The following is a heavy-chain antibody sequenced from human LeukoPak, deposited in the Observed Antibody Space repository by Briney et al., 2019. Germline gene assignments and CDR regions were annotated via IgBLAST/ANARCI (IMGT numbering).Heavy chain of an antibody. CDR2: INWNGGST. J-gene: IGHJ3*02. CDR1: GFTFDDYG. Sequence: PGGSLRLSCAASGFTFDDYGMSWVRQAPGKGLEWVSGINWNGGSTGYADSVKGRFTISRDNAKNSLYLQMNSLRAEDTAVYYCAKDQGDTVTTRGFGFDIWGQGTMVTVSS. D-gene: IGHD4-17*01. V-gene: IGHV3-20*04. CDR3: AKDQGDTVTTRGFGFDI.